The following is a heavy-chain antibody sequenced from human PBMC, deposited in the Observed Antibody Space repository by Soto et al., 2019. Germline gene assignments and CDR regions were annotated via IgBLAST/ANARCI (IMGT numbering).Heavy chain of an antibody. D-gene: IGHD2-15*01. J-gene: IGHJ6*02. Sequence: SLRLSCAASGFAFSGYGMHWVRQAPGKGLEWVAFIWFDGSDALYSDSVKGRFTISRDNSKNTLFLQLNSLRGDDTAVYYCAREGYCSGGGCSGGMDVWGQGTTVTVSS. CDR3: AREGYCSGGGCSGGMDV. CDR1: GFAFSGYG. CDR2: IWFDGSDA. V-gene: IGHV3-33*01.